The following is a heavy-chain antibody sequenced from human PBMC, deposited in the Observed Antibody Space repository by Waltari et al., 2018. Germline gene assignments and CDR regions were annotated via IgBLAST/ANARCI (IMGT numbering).Heavy chain of an antibody. CDR2: IIPIFGTA. CDR1: AGPLSSYA. Sequence: QVQLVQSGAEVRKPGSSLTVPCKASAGPLSSYATTWVRQAPGQGLEWMGGIIPIFGTANYAQKFQGRVTITADESTSTAYMELSSLRSEDTAVYYCARTGMDSSSPFDYWGQGTLVTVSS. J-gene: IGHJ4*02. D-gene: IGHD6-6*01. CDR3: ARTGMDSSSPFDY. V-gene: IGHV1-69*12.